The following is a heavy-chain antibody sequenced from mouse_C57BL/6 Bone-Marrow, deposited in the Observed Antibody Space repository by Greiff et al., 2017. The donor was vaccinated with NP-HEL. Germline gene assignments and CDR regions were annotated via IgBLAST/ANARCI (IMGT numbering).Heavy chain of an antibody. Sequence: EVQVVESGGDLVKPGGSLKLSCAASGFTFSSYGMSWVRQTPDKRLEWVATISSGGSYTYYPDSVKGRFTISRDNAKNTLYLQMSSLKSEDTAMYYCARHYYGSPFAYWGQGTLVTVFA. D-gene: IGHD1-1*01. CDR3: ARHYYGSPFAY. CDR1: GFTFSSYG. J-gene: IGHJ3*01. CDR2: ISSGGSYT. V-gene: IGHV5-6*01.